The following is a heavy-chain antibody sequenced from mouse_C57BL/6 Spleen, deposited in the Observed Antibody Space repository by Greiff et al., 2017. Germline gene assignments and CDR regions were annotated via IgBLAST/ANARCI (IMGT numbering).Heavy chain of an antibody. J-gene: IGHJ3*01. CDR1: GFTFSSYA. Sequence: EVMLVESGGGLVKPGGSLKLSCAASGFTFSSYAMSWVRQTPEKRLEWVATISDGGSYTYYPDNVKGRFTISRDNAKNNLYLQMSHLKSEDTAMYYCASALYPGGFAYWGQGTLVTVSA. CDR3: ASALYPGGFAY. V-gene: IGHV5-4*03. CDR2: ISDGGSYT.